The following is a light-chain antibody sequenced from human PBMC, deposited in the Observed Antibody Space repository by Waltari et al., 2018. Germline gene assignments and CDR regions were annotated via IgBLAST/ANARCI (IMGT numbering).Light chain of an antibody. CDR3: SAWDDSLNGHVV. V-gene: IGLV1-44*01. Sequence: QSLLTQPPSVSGTPGQRVIIPCSGSLSTIGSNAVSWYQKFPGTAPKVLIHSNDRRPAGVPDRFSSSKSGTSASLAIRGLQSADEADYYCSAWDDSLNGHVVFGGGTKLTVL. CDR2: SND. J-gene: IGLJ2*01. CDR1: LSTIGSNA.